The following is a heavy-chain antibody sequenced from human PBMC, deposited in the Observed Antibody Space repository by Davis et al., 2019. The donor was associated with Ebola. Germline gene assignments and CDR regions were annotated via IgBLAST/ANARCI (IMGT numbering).Heavy chain of an antibody. CDR1: GGSISSYY. J-gene: IGHJ4*02. CDR3: ARSVILEWLSHEGDFDY. Sequence: SETLSLTCTVSGGSISSYYWSWIRQPPGKGLEWIGYIYYSGSTNYNPSLKSRVTISVDTSKNQFSLKLSSVTAADTAVYYCARSVILEWLSHEGDFDYWGQGTLVTVSS. V-gene: IGHV4-59*08. CDR2: IYYSGST. D-gene: IGHD3-3*01.